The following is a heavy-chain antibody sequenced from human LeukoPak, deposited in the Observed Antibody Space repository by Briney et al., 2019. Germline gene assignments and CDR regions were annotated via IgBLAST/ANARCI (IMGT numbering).Heavy chain of an antibody. CDR1: GGSISTGSYY. CDR3: ATTTLILGYYYYYMDV. Sequence: SETLSLTCALSGGSISTGSYYWGWIRQPQGEGLEWIGSIYHSGSTYYNPSLKSRVTISVDTSKNQFSLKLNSVTAADTAVYYCATTTLILGYYYYYMDVWDRGTTVTVSS. V-gene: IGHV4-39*01. J-gene: IGHJ6*03. CDR2: IYHSGST. D-gene: IGHD4-17*01.